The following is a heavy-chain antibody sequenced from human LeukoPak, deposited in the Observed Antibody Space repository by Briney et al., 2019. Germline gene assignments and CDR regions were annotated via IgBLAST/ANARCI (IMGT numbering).Heavy chain of an antibody. CDR2: IWYDGSNK. Sequence: GGSLRLSCAASGFTFSSYGMHWARQAPGKGLEWVAVIWYDGSNKYYADSVKGRFTISRDNSKNTLYLQMNSLRAEDTAVYYCTSGVAAAGAFDYWGQGTLVTVSS. J-gene: IGHJ4*02. V-gene: IGHV3-33*01. CDR1: GFTFSSYG. CDR3: TSGVAAAGAFDY. D-gene: IGHD6-13*01.